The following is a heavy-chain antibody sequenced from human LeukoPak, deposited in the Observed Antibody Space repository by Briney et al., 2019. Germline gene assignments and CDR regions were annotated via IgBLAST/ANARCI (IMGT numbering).Heavy chain of an antibody. CDR3: ATLAPGEDSSGYYPNDAFDI. Sequence: GGSLRLSCAASGFTFSSYGMHWVRQAPGKGLEWVAVISYDGSNKYYADSVKGRFTISRDNSKNTLYLRMNSLRAEDTAVYYCATLAPGEDSSGYYPNDAFDIWGQGTMVTVSS. CDR2: ISYDGSNK. D-gene: IGHD3-22*01. J-gene: IGHJ3*02. V-gene: IGHV3-30*03. CDR1: GFTFSSYG.